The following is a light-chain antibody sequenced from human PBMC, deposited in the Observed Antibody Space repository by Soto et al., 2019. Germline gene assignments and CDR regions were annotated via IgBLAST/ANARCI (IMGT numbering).Light chain of an antibody. V-gene: IGKV2-30*02. Sequence: EVVMTQSPLSLPVTLGQSASISCRSSQSLVHSDGNTYLNWFQQRPGQSPRRLIYKVSNRDSGXXXXXXXXXXXXXXXXXISRVEAEDVGVYYCMQGTHWPWTFGQGTKVEI. CDR2: KVS. J-gene: IGKJ1*01. CDR1: QSLVHSDGNTY. CDR3: MQGTHWPWT.